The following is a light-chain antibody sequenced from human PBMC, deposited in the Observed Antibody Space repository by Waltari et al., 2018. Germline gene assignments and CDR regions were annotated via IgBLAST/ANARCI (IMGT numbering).Light chain of an antibody. CDR1: QGVSRY. V-gene: IGKV3-11*01. J-gene: IGKJ3*01. CDR3: QRRGHWPPGAT. CDR2: DAS. Sequence: EIVLTQSPATLSLSPGERATLPCRASQGVSRYLAWYQQKPGQAPRLLIYDASNRATGIPARFSGSGSGTDFTLTISSLEPEDFAVYYCQRRGHWPPGATFGPGTRVDIK.